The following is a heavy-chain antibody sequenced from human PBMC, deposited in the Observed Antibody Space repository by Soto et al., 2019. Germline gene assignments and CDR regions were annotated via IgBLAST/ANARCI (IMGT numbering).Heavy chain of an antibody. CDR1: GYTFTSYG. CDR3: ARDTDITGTTYYYYYYGMDV. Sequence: GASVKVSCKASGYTFTSYGISWVRQAPGQGLEWMGWISAYNGNTNYAQKLQGRVTMTTDTSTSTAYMELRSLRSDDTAVYYCARDTDITGTTYYYYYYGMDVWGQGTTVTVSS. V-gene: IGHV1-18*01. CDR2: ISAYNGNT. J-gene: IGHJ6*02. D-gene: IGHD1-20*01.